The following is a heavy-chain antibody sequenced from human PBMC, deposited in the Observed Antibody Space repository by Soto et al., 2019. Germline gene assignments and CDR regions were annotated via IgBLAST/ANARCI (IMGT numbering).Heavy chain of an antibody. CDR2: ISNSGEST. V-gene: IGHV3-64*01. D-gene: IGHD3-3*01. J-gene: IGHJ4*02. CDR1: GFSFSGYA. CDR3: VRVGVMRTLDY. Sequence: RLSCAASGFSFSGYAMHWVRQAPGKGLEYVSAISNSGESTYYANSVEGRFTISRDNSRNTLYLQMGSLRAEDMAVYYCVRVGVMRTLDYWGQGTLVTVS.